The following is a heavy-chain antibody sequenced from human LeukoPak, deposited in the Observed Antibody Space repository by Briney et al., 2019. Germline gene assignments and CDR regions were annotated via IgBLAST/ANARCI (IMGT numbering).Heavy chain of an antibody. Sequence: GGPLRLSCAAPGFTFSGSGMHWVRRASGKGLRWVGRIRSKANSSATAYAASVKGRFTISRDDSKNTMYLQMNSLKTEDTAVYYCTTDSSGYWGQGILVTVSS. J-gene: IGHJ4*02. V-gene: IGHV3-73*01. CDR2: IRSKANSSAT. D-gene: IGHD2-15*01. CDR3: TTDSSGY. CDR1: GFTFSGSG.